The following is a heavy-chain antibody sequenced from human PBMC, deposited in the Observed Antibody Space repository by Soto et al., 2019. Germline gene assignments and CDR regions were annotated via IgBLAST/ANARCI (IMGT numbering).Heavy chain of an antibody. CDR1: GFTFSTYE. Sequence: PGGSLRLSCAASGFTFSTYEMNWVRQVPGKGLEWVSYISSRGTTTYYADSMKGRFTISRDNAKNSLYLQMNSLRAEDTAVYYCARAAAGSYYYGMDVWGQGTTVTVSS. V-gene: IGHV3-48*03. D-gene: IGHD6-13*01. CDR3: ARAAAGSYYYGMDV. CDR2: ISSRGTTT. J-gene: IGHJ6*02.